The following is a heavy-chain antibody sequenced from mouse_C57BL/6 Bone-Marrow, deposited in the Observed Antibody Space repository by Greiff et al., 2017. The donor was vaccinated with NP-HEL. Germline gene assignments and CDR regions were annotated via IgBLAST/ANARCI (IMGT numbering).Heavy chain of an antibody. D-gene: IGHD1-1*01. V-gene: IGHV1-19*01. CDR3: ARSRRLYYYGSEEPPYCFDY. Sequence: EVQLQQSGPVLVKPGASVKMSCKASGYTFTDYYMNWVKQSHGKSLEWIGVINPYNGGTSYNQKFKGKATLTVDKSSSTAFMVLNSLTSEDSAVYYCARSRRLYYYGSEEPPYCFDYWGQGTTRTVSS. CDR2: INPYNGGT. CDR1: GYTFTDYY. J-gene: IGHJ2*01.